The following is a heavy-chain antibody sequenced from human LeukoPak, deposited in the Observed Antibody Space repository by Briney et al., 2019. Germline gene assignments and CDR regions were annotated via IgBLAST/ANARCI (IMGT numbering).Heavy chain of an antibody. CDR1: GFTFSSYA. V-gene: IGHV3-23*01. J-gene: IGHJ4*02. CDR2: ISGSGGST. Sequence: GGSLRLSCAASGFTFSSYAMSWVRQAPGKGLEWVSAISGSGGSTYYADSVKGRFTISRDNSRNTLYLQMNSLRAEDTAVYYCAKDLRSYYYRSGSYPDYWGQGTLVTVSS. D-gene: IGHD3-10*01. CDR3: AKDLRSYYYRSGSYPDY.